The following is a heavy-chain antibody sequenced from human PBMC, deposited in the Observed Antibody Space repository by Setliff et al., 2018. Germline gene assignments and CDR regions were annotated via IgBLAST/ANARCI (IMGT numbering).Heavy chain of an antibody. J-gene: IGHJ6*02. Sequence: SETLSLTCSDSGDSISTSSYYWGWIRQPPGKGLEWIGSIYYRGSTYHNPSLKSRVTVSVDTSKNQFSLKLSSVTAADTAVYYCARSSSGSPHYYYAMDVWGQGTTVTVSS. CDR3: ARSSSGSPHYYYAMDV. CDR2: IYYRGST. D-gene: IGHD3-10*01. V-gene: IGHV4-39*07. CDR1: GDSISTSSYY.